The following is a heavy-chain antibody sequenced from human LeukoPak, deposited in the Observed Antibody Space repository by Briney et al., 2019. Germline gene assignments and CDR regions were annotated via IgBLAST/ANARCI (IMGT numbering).Heavy chain of an antibody. CDR1: GYTFTSYY. CDR3: ARGGTVWGSGDAFDI. Sequence: ASVKVSCKASGYTFTSYYMHWVRQAPGQGLEWMGIINPSGGSTSYAQKFQGRVTMTRDMSTSTVYMELSSLRSEDTAVYYCARGGTVWGSGDAFDIWGRGTMVTVSS. D-gene: IGHD3-16*01. CDR2: INPSGGST. J-gene: IGHJ3*02. V-gene: IGHV1-46*01.